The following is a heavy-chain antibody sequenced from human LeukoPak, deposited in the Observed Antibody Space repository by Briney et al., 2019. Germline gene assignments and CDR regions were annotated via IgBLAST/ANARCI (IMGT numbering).Heavy chain of an antibody. V-gene: IGHV1-8*03. CDR2: INLKSGNA. J-gene: IGHJ4*01. D-gene: IGHD6-19*01. Sequence: VASVNDSFKASGYTFTTYDINWVRQATGQGLEWMGWINLKSGNAGYAQNFQGRVTITRDTSISTAYMELSGLRSEDTAVYYCARVAGSIDHSGHGALFTVSS. CDR3: ARVAGSIDH. CDR1: GYTFTTYD.